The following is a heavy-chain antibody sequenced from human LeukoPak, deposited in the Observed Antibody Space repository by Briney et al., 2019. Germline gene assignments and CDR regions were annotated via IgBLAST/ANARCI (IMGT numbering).Heavy chain of an antibody. CDR2: ISSSGSTI. D-gene: IGHD3-22*01. J-gene: IGHJ4*02. CDR3: ARVPPGYYDSSGYYYDY. Sequence: PGGSLRLSCAASGFTFSSYEMNWVRQAPGKGLEWVSYISSSGSTIYYADSVKGRFTISRDNAKNSLYLQMNCLRAEDTAVYYCARVPPGYYDSSGYYYDYWGQGTLVTVSS. V-gene: IGHV3-48*03. CDR1: GFTFSSYE.